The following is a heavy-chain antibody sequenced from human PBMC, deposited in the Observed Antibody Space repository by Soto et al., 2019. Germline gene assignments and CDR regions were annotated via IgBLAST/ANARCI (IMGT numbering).Heavy chain of an antibody. D-gene: IGHD3-22*01. CDR3: AKDRGVDYYDSSGYYLRFDY. CDR1: GFTFSSYA. V-gene: IGHV3-23*01. Sequence: GGSLRLSCAASGFTFSSYAMSWVRQAPGKGLEWVSAISGSGGSTYYADSVKGRFTISRDNSKNTLYLQMNSLRAEDTAVYYCAKDRGVDYYDSSGYYLRFDYWGQGTLVTVSS. J-gene: IGHJ4*02. CDR2: ISGSGGST.